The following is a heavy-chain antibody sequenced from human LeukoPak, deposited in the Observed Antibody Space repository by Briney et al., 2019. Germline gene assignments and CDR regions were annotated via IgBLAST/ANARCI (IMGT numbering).Heavy chain of an antibody. D-gene: IGHD3-10*01. J-gene: IGHJ4*02. CDR2: ISYDGSNK. CDR3: ASTGFDY. Sequence: GGSLRLSCAASGFTFSSYAIHWVRQAPGKGLEWVAVISYDGSNKYYADSVKGRFTISRDNSKNTLYLQMNSLRAEDTAVYYCASTGFDYWGQGTLVTVSS. V-gene: IGHV3-30*04. CDR1: GFTFSSYA.